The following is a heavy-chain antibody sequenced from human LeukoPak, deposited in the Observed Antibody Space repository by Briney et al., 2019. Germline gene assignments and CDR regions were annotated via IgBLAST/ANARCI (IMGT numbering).Heavy chain of an antibody. Sequence: GGSLRLSCAASGFTFSSYAMSWVRQAPGKGLEWVSAISGSGGSTYYADSVKGRFTISRDNSKNTLYLQMNSLRAEDTAVYYCANFPWAVTPVSYYYGMDVWGQGTTVTVSS. CDR1: GFTFSSYA. D-gene: IGHD4-23*01. CDR3: ANFPWAVTPVSYYYGMDV. V-gene: IGHV3-23*01. J-gene: IGHJ6*02. CDR2: ISGSGGST.